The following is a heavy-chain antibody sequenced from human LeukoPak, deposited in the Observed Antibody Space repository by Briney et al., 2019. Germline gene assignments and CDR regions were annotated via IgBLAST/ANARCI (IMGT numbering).Heavy chain of an antibody. Sequence: GRSLRLSCAASGFTFSSYAMHWVRQAPGKGLEWVAVISYDGSNKYYADSMKGRFTISRDNSKNTLYLQMNSLRAEDTAVYYCARDSAPFAVDVGPTDYWGQGTLVTVSS. D-gene: IGHD1-26*01. CDR2: ISYDGSNK. CDR3: ARDSAPFAVDVGPTDY. CDR1: GFTFSSYA. V-gene: IGHV3-30*04. J-gene: IGHJ4*02.